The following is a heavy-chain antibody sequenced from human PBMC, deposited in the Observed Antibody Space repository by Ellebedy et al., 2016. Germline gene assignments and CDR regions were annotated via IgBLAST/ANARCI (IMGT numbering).Heavy chain of an antibody. CDR3: ASDPLDY. V-gene: IGHV1-2*02. CDR1: GYTFRDYF. Sequence: ASVKVSXXASGYTFRDYFMHWVRQVPGQGLEWVGWISPKSGVTHYAQMCQGRCTLTVDTAVNTVYLELRNLKSGDTAMYYCASDPLDYWGQGTLVTVSS. CDR2: ISPKSGVT. J-gene: IGHJ4*02.